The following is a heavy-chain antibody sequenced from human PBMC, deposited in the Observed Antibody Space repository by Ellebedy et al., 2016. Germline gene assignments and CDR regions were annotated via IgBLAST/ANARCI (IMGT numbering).Heavy chain of an antibody. CDR1: GFSVTSND. J-gene: IGHJ3*01. CDR2: MYAGGRE. Sequence: GESLKISCAASGFSVTSNDMSWVRQAPGRGLELVSLMYAGGREYYADSVKGRFSITRDKTMNRLYLQMSGLGSGDTALYYCVTRHNGAFDFWGQGTMVTVSS. CDR3: VTRHNGAFDF. V-gene: IGHV3-53*01. D-gene: IGHD1-14*01.